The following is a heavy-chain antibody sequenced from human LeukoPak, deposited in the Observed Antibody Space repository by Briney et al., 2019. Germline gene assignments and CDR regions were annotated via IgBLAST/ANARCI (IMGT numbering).Heavy chain of an antibody. CDR3: ARGRAQQLVYPFDY. D-gene: IGHD6-13*01. Sequence: SETLSLTCAVYGGSFRVYYWSWIRQPPGKGLEWIGEINHSGSTNYNPSLKSRVTISVDTSKNQFSLKLSSVTAADTAVYYCARGRAQQLVYPFDYWGQGTLVTVSS. CDR1: GGSFRVYY. CDR2: INHSGST. J-gene: IGHJ4*02. V-gene: IGHV4-34*01.